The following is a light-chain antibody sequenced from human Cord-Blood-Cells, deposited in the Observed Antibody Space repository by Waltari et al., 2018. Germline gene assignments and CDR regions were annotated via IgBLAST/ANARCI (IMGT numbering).Light chain of an antibody. CDR2: EVS. J-gene: IGLJ2*01. V-gene: IGLV2-8*01. Sequence: SALTQPPSASGSPGQSVTISCTGTSSDVGGYNYVSWYQQHPGKAPKLMIYEVSNRPSGVPDRFSGSKSGNSASLTVSGLQAEDEADYYCSSYAGSNNLGVFGGGTKLTVL. CDR1: SSDVGGYNY. CDR3: SSYAGSNNLGV.